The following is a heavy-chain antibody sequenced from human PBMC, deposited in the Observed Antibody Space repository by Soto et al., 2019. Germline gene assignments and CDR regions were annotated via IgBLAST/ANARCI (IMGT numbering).Heavy chain of an antibody. J-gene: IGHJ6*03. CDR1: GFTFSSYG. CDR3: AKEFYYYYYMDV. Sequence: GGSLRLSCAASGFTFSSYGMHWVRQAPGKGLEWVAVISYDGSNKYYADSVKGRFTISRDNSKNTLYLQMNSLRAEDTAVYYCAKEFYYYYYMDVWGQGTTVTVSS. V-gene: IGHV3-30*18. CDR2: ISYDGSNK.